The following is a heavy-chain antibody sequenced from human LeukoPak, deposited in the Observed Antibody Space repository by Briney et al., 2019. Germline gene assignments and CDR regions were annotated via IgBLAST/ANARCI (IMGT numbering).Heavy chain of an antibody. D-gene: IGHD6-19*01. J-gene: IGHJ6*03. Sequence: GGSLRLSCAASGFTFSSYWMSWVRQAPGKGLEWVANIKQDGSEKYYVDSVKGRFTISRDNAKNSLYLQMNSLRAEDTAVYYCARVAGLYYYYYYMDVWGKGTTVTVSS. CDR1: GFTFSSYW. CDR2: IKQDGSEK. CDR3: ARVAGLYYYYYYMDV. V-gene: IGHV3-7*01.